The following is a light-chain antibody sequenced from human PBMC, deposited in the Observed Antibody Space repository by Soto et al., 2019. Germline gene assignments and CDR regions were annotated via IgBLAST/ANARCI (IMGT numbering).Light chain of an antibody. Sequence: VLTQPPASLTLSQAERATLSCRASQSVTYTYLAWYQQKPGQAPRLLIYGASSRATGIPDRFSGSGSGTDFTLTISRLEPEDFAVYYCQQYGTSPFTFGPGTKVEIK. CDR1: QSVTYTY. CDR3: QQYGTSPFT. V-gene: IGKV3-20*01. J-gene: IGKJ3*01. CDR2: GAS.